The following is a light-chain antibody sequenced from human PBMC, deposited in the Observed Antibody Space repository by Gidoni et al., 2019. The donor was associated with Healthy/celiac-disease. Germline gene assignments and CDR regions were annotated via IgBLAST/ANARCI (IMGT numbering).Light chain of an antibody. V-gene: IGKV1-6*01. CDR2: AAS. Sequence: AIQMTQSPSSLSASVGDRVTITCRASQGIRNDLGWYQQKPGKAPKLLIYAASKVQSGVPSRFSGSGLGTDFTLTSSTLQPEDFATYYCLQDYNHPWTFGQGTKVEIK. J-gene: IGKJ1*01. CDR1: QGIRND. CDR3: LQDYNHPWT.